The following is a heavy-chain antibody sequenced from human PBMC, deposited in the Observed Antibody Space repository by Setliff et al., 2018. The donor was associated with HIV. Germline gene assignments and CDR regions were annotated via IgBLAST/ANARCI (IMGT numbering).Heavy chain of an antibody. J-gene: IGHJ3*02. Sequence: SETLSLTCTVSNGSIGTYYWTWIRQPPGKGLEYIGYIYFTGPTKFNPSLKSRVTISVDTSKNQFSLKLSSVTAADTAVYYCAREGYYDRADAFDIWGQGTMVTVSS. CDR1: NGSIGTYY. CDR3: AREGYYDRADAFDI. D-gene: IGHD3-22*01. CDR2: IYFTGPT. V-gene: IGHV4-59*01.